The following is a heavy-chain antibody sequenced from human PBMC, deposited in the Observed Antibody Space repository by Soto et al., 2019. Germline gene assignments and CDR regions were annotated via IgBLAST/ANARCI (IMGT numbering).Heavy chain of an antibody. Sequence: QVQLVESGGGVVQPGRSLRLSCAASRFTFSSYAMHWVRQAPGKGLEWVAVISYDGSNKYYADSVKGRFTISRDNSKNTLYLQMNSLRAEDTAVYYCARSYCSSTSCYPDYWGQGTLVTVSS. J-gene: IGHJ4*02. CDR1: RFTFSSYA. CDR3: ARSYCSSTSCYPDY. V-gene: IGHV3-30-3*01. CDR2: ISYDGSNK. D-gene: IGHD2-2*01.